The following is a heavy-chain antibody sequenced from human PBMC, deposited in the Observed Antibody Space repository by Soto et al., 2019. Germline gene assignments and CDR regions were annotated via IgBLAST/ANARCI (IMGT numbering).Heavy chain of an antibody. D-gene: IGHD4-17*01. CDR2: ISGSGDST. Sequence: GGSLRLSCAASGFTFNSYAMSWVRQAPGKGLEWVSAISGSGDSTSYAGSVKGRFTISRDNSKNTLYLQMNSLRAEDTAVYYCARALYDYDLPFDYWGQETLVTVS. CDR3: ARALYDYDLPFDY. V-gene: IGHV3-23*01. CDR1: GFTFNSYA. J-gene: IGHJ4*02.